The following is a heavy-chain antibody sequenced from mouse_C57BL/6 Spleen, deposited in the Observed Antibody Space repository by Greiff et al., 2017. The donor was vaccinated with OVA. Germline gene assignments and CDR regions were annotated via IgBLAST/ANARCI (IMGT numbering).Heavy chain of an antibody. CDR2: ISYDGSN. V-gene: IGHV3-6*01. CDR3: ARDGSSLHWYFDG. Sequence: EVKLMESGPGLVKPSQSLSLTCSVTGYSITSGYYWNWIRQFPGNKLEWMGYISYDGSNNYNPSLKNRISITRDTSKNQFFLKLNSVTTEDTATYYCARDGSSLHWYFDGWGTGTTVTVSS. CDR1: GYSITSGYY. J-gene: IGHJ1*03. D-gene: IGHD1-1*01.